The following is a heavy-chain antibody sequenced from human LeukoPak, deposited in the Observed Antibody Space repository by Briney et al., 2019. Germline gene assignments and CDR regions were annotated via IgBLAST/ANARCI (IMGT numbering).Heavy chain of an antibody. CDR1: GFTFSSHA. D-gene: IGHD2-2*01. V-gene: IGHV3-23*01. CDR2: ISGSGGST. Sequence: PGGSLRLSCAASGFTFSSHAMSWVRQAPGKGLEWVSAISGSGGSTYYADSVKGRFTISRDNSKNTLYLQMNSLRAEDTAVYYCAKEVGDLGYCSSTSCPHWFDPWGQGTLVTVSS. J-gene: IGHJ5*02. CDR3: AKEVGDLGYCSSTSCPHWFDP.